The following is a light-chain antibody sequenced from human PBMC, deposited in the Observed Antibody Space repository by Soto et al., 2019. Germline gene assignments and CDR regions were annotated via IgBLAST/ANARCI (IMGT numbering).Light chain of an antibody. Sequence: QSVLTQPPSASGTPGQTVTISCSGNTSNIGENTVDWYQQVPGMAPQLLIYTNRQRPSGVPDRFSASKSGTSASLAISGLQSEDEADYYCAAWDDSLNSPVFGGGTKVTVL. CDR2: TNR. J-gene: IGLJ2*01. CDR3: AAWDDSLNSPV. V-gene: IGLV1-44*01. CDR1: TSNIGENT.